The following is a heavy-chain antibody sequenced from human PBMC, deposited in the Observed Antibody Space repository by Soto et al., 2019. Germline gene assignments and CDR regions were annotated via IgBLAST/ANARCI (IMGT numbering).Heavy chain of an antibody. CDR3: ARTRPSSSWYRNWFAP. V-gene: IGHV1-3*01. CDR2: INAGNGNT. CDR1: GYTFTSYA. Sequence: ASVKVSCKASGYTFTSYAMHWVRQAPGQRLEWMGWINAGNGNTKYSQKFQGRVTITRDTSASTAYMELSSLRSEDTAVYYCARTRPSSSWYRNWFAPWGQGTLVTVSS. D-gene: IGHD6-13*01. J-gene: IGHJ5*02.